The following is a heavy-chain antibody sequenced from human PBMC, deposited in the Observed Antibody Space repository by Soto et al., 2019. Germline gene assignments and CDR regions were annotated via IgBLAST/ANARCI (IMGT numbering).Heavy chain of an antibody. CDR3: ARDPPPKRITIFGVVLYGMDV. J-gene: IGHJ6*02. V-gene: IGHV3-11*04. CDR1: GFTFSDYY. D-gene: IGHD3-3*01. Sequence: PGGSLRLSCAASGFTFSDYYMSWIRQAPGKGLEWVAHIDGGFNTYSADSVKGRFTISRDNAKNSLYLQMSSLRAEDTAVYYCARDPPPKRITIFGVVLYGMDVWGQGTTVTSP. CDR2: IDGGFNT.